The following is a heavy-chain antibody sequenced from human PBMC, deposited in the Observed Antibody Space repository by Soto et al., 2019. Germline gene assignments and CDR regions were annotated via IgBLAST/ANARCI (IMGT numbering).Heavy chain of an antibody. J-gene: IGHJ6*02. CDR1: GFTFSDYY. CDR2: ISSSSSYT. D-gene: IGHD6-13*01. V-gene: IGHV3-11*03. Sequence: GGSLRLSCAASGFTFSDYYMSWIRQAPGKGLEWVSYISSSSSYTNYADSVKGRFTISRDNAKNSLYLQMNSLRAEDTAVYYCASSYSSSRYYYYYGMDVWGQGTTVTVSS. CDR3: ASSYSSSRYYYYYGMDV.